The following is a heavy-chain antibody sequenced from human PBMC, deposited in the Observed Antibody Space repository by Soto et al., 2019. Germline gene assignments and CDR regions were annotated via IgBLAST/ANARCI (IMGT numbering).Heavy chain of an antibody. Sequence: SETLSLTCAVSGGSISSSNWWSWVRQPPGKGLEWIGEIYHSGSTNYNPSLKSRATISVDKSKNQFSLKLSSVTAADTAVYYCARVSAAGTYFDYWGQGTLVTVSS. CDR2: IYHSGST. D-gene: IGHD6-13*01. V-gene: IGHV4-4*02. CDR3: ARVSAAGTYFDY. J-gene: IGHJ4*02. CDR1: GGSISSSNW.